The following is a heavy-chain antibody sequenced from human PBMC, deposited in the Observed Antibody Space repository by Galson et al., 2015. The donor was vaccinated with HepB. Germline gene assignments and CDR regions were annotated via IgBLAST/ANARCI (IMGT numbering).Heavy chain of an antibody. J-gene: IGHJ6*02. CDR2: FDPEDGET. Sequence: SVKVSCKVSGYTLTELSMHWVRQAPGKGLEWMGGFDPEDGETIYAQKFQGRVTMTEDTSTDTAYMELSSLRSEDTAVYYCARPLTDILTGSPYYYGMDVWGQGTTVTVSS. D-gene: IGHD3-9*01. CDR1: GYTLTELS. V-gene: IGHV1-24*01. CDR3: ARPLTDILTGSPYYYGMDV.